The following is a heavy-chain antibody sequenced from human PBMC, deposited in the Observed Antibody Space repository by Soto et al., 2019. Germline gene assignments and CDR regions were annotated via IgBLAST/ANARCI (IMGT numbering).Heavy chain of an antibody. J-gene: IGHJ1*01. D-gene: IGHD3-22*01. V-gene: IGHV3-30*18. CDR1: GFTFSSHG. CDR2: VSFDGTNK. CDR3: ANGDGSGFEYFQS. Sequence: QVQLVESGGGVVQPGMTLRLSCTASGFTFSSHGMHWVRQAPGKGLEWVAVVSFDGTNKNYADSVRGRFTISRDNSKNTLYLQMSSLRAEDTAVYYCANGDGSGFEYFQSWGQGTLVTVSS.